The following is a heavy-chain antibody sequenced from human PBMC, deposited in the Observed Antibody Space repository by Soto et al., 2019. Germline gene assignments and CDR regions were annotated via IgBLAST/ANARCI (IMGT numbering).Heavy chain of an antibody. Sequence: SVTLSLPCTVSAGSISSGGYYWSWNRQPPGKGLEWIGYIYYSGSTYYNPSLKSRVTISVDTSKNQFSLKLSSVTAADTAVYYCASVGIVVVVAATTFTYFDYWGQGTLVTVSS. J-gene: IGHJ4*02. CDR1: AGSISSGGYY. CDR2: IYYSGST. D-gene: IGHD2-15*01. V-gene: IGHV4-30-4*01. CDR3: ASVGIVVVVAATTFTYFDY.